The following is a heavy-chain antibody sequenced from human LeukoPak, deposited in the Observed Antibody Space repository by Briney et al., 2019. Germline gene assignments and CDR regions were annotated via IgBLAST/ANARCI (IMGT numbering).Heavy chain of an antibody. CDR3: TRDRTYYDFWSGYLDY. V-gene: IGHV3-49*04. J-gene: IGHJ4*02. Sequence: GGSLRLSCTASGFTLGDYAMSWVRQAPGKGLEWVGFIRSKAYGGTTEYAASVKGRFTISRDDSKSIAYLQMNSLKTEDTAVYYCTRDRTYYDFWSGYLDYWGQGTLVTVSS. CDR1: GFTLGDYA. D-gene: IGHD3-3*01. CDR2: IRSKAYGGTT.